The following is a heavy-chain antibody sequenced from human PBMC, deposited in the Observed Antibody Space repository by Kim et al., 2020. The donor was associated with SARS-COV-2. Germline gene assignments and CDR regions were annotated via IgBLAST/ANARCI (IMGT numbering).Heavy chain of an antibody. CDR3: AKNGRLGVIDS. Sequence: GGSLRLSCTASGFTFSNYAMTWVRHVAGEGLQWISSISHTGASTHSADSLKGRFTISRDNSESTVFLQMDRLAAEDTGIYYCAKNGRLGVIDSWGQGTLVTVSP. CDR1: GFTFSNYA. D-gene: IGHD7-27*01. CDR2: ISHTGAST. J-gene: IGHJ4*02. V-gene: IGHV3-23*01.